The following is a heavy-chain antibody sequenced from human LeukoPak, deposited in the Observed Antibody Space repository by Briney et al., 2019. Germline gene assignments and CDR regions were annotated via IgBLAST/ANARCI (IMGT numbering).Heavy chain of an antibody. Sequence: PGGSLRLSCAASGFTFSDYYMSWIRQAPGKGLEWVSAISGSGSYTSYADSVEGRFTISRHNSKNTLYLQMNSLRAEDTAVYYCAKEGSGSPHDALDIWGQGTMVTVSS. CDR2: ISGSGSYT. CDR1: GFTFSDYY. V-gene: IGHV3-23*01. CDR3: AKEGSGSPHDALDI. J-gene: IGHJ3*02. D-gene: IGHD1-26*01.